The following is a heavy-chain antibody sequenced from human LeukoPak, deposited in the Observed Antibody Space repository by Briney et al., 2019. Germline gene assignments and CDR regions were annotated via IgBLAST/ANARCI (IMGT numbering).Heavy chain of an antibody. CDR3: ARAGISSRSGWFDP. Sequence: SETLSLTCTVSDGSVSSASYYWSWIRQPPGKGLEWIGYIYYSGSTNYNPSLKSRVTISVDTSKNQFSLKLSSVTAADTAVYYCARAGISSRSGWFDPWGQGTLVTVSS. CDR1: DGSVSSASYY. CDR2: IYYSGST. D-gene: IGHD6-25*01. V-gene: IGHV4-61*01. J-gene: IGHJ5*02.